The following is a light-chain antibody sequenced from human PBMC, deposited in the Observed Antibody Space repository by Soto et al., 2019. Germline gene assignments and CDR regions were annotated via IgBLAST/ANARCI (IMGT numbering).Light chain of an antibody. CDR1: QSVSSSY. CDR2: ASS. Sequence: EIVLTQSPGTLSLSQGESATLSCRASQSVSSSYFAWYQQKPGQAPRLLIYASSSRATGIPDRFSGGGSGTDFTLNISRLEPEDYAVYYCHQHGASPFSFGPGTKVDV. J-gene: IGKJ3*01. V-gene: IGKV3-20*01. CDR3: HQHGASPFS.